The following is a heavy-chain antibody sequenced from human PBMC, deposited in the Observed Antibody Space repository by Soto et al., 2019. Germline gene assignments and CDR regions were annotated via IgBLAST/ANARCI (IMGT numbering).Heavy chain of an antibody. D-gene: IGHD2-21*02. V-gene: IGHV4-4*02. CDR1: GGTVASSHW. CDR2: VYHTGDT. J-gene: IGHJ5*02. Sequence: QVQLQESGPRLVKPSGSLSLTCGVSGGTVASSHWWSWVRQSPSRGLEWIGNVYHTGDTNFNPSLQRRVTFSVDKSNNQFSLRLTSLTAADTAVYFCAREIVTAGGNNYFDPWGPGTLVTVSS. CDR3: AREIVTAGGNNYFDP.